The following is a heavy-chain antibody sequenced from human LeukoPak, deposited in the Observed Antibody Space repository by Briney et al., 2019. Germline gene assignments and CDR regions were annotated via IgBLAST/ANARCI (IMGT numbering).Heavy chain of an antibody. CDR1: GGSISSYY. J-gene: IGHJ5*02. D-gene: IGHD6-19*01. V-gene: IGHV4-59*01. CDR3: ARHGYSSGSLAWFDP. CDR2: IYYSGST. Sequence: SETLSLTCTVAGGSISSYYWSWIRQPPGKGLEWIGYIYYSGSTNYNPSLKSRVTISIDTSKNQFSLKLSSVTAADTAVYYCARHGYSSGSLAWFDPWGQGTQVTVSS.